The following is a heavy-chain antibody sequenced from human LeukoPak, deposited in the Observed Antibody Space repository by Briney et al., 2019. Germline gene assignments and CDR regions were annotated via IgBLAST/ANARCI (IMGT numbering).Heavy chain of an antibody. CDR1: GGTFSSYA. Sequence: SVKVSCKASGGTFSSYAISWVRQAPGQGLEWMGGIIPIFGTANYAQKFQGRVTITADESTSTAYMELSSLRSEDTAVYYCARVAAEVVGVPGAIGFGWLRRDYYYMDVWGKGTTVTVSS. CDR2: IIPIFGTA. J-gene: IGHJ6*03. D-gene: IGHD2-2*02. CDR3: ARVAAEVVGVPGAIGFGWLRRDYYYMDV. V-gene: IGHV1-69*13.